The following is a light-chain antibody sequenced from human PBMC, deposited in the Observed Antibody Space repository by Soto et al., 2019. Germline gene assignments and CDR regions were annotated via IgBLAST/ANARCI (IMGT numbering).Light chain of an antibody. Sequence: DIKRTQSPSTLSASVGDRVTITCRASQCISSWLAWYQQKPGKAPKLLIYDASTLESGVPSRFSGGGSGAEFTLSIRSLQPDDVATYYCQQYSSYPKTFGHGTKVEIK. CDR1: QCISSW. CDR2: DAS. CDR3: QQYSSYPKT. V-gene: IGKV1-5*01. J-gene: IGKJ1*01.